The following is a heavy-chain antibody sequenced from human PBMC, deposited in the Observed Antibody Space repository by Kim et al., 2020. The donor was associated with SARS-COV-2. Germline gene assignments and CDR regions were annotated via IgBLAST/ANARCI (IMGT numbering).Heavy chain of an antibody. D-gene: IGHD6-6*01. Sequence: GGSLRLSCAASGLASNNNWMSWLRQTPGKGPEWVAHIKPDGSETYYGDSVKGRFTISRDNTKNSLFLQMNGLKVEDTAVYHCARPSITEGVDYWGQGTLVTVSS. V-gene: IGHV3-7*01. J-gene: IGHJ4*02. CDR1: GLASNNNW. CDR2: IKPDGSET. CDR3: ARPSITEGVDY.